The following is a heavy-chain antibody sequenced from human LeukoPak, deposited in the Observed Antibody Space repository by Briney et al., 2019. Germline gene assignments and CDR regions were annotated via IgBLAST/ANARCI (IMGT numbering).Heavy chain of an antibody. V-gene: IGHV5-51*01. Sequence: GESLKISCKGSGXSFTNSWSGWVRQMPGKGLEWMGIIYPGDSDTRYSPSFQGQVTISADKSISTAHLQWSSLRASDTAMYYCAIYSDTYYFDFWGQGTLVTVSS. CDR3: AIYSDTYYFDF. D-gene: IGHD1-26*01. CDR2: IYPGDSDT. CDR1: GXSFTNSW. J-gene: IGHJ4*02.